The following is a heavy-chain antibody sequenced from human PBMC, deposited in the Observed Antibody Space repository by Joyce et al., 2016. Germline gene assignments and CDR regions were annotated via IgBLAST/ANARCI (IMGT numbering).Heavy chain of an antibody. CDR1: GFTFSSYW. Sequence: EAQLVESGGTLVQPGGSLRLSCVASGFTFSSYWMDWVRQRPGKGREWVSHIRNDAVIITYIDSVKVRFTISRDNAKSTLYLQMNSLRGDDTAVYFCARGSDKAMDLWGQGTLVTVSS. V-gene: IGHV3-74*01. J-gene: IGHJ5*02. CDR3: ARGSDKAMDL. CDR2: IRNDAVII. D-gene: IGHD3-9*01.